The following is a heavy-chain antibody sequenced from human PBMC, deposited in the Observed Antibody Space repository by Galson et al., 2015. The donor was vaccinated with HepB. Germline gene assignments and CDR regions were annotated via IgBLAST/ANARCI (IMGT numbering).Heavy chain of an antibody. J-gene: IGHJ4*02. D-gene: IGHD5-18*01. Sequence: SLRLSCAASGFTFSSYAMHWVRQAPGKGLEWVAVISYDGSNKYYADSVKGRFTISRDNSKNTLYLQMNSLRAEDTAVYYCARTGFKRGYSYGFDYWGQGTLVTVSS. CDR1: GFTFSSYA. CDR2: ISYDGSNK. CDR3: ARTGFKRGYSYGFDY. V-gene: IGHV3-30*04.